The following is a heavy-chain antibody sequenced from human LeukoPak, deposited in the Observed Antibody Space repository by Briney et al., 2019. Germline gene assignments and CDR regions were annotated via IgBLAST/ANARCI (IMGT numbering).Heavy chain of an antibody. V-gene: IGHV4-34*01. Sequence: SETLSLTCAVYGGSFSGYYWSWIRQPPGKGLEWIGEINHSGSTNYNPSLKSRVTISVDTSKNQFSLKLSSVAAADTAVYYCAREMGNPLNYGLDVWGQGTTVTVSS. D-gene: IGHD2-8*01. CDR3: AREMGNPLNYGLDV. CDR1: GGSFSGYY. J-gene: IGHJ6*02. CDR2: INHSGST.